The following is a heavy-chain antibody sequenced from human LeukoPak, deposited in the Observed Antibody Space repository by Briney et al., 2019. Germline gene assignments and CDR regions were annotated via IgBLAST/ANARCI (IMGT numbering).Heavy chain of an antibody. CDR1: GGSISSYY. CDR2: IYYSGST. J-gene: IGHJ5*02. D-gene: IGHD2-2*01. CDR3: ARSTVIFLRGSSTSSLPPNWFDP. Sequence: SETLSLTCTVSGGSISSYYWSWIRQPPGKGLEWIGYIYYSGSTNYNPSLKSRVTISVDTSKNQFSLKLSSVTAADTAVYYCARSTVIFLRGSSTSSLPPNWFDPWGQGTLATVSS. V-gene: IGHV4-59*01.